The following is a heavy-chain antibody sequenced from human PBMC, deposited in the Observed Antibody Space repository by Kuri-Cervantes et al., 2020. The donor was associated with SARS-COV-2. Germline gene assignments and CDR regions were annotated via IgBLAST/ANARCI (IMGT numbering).Heavy chain of an antibody. V-gene: IGHV4-39*07. CDR1: GGSISSSSYY. D-gene: IGHD1-26*01. Sequence: GSLRLSCTVSGGSISSSSYYWGWIRQPPGKGLEWIGEINHSGSTNYNPSLKSRVTISVDTSKNQFSLKLSSVTAADTAVYYCARGSYSRNYYYYMDVWGKGTTVTVSS. CDR2: INHSGST. CDR3: ARGSYSRNYYYYMDV. J-gene: IGHJ6*03.